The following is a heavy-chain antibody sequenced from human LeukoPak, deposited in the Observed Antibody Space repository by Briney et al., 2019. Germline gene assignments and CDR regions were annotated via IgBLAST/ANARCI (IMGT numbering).Heavy chain of an antibody. D-gene: IGHD6-19*01. Sequence: ASVKVSCKASGYIFTNYAIHWLRQAPGQGLEWMGWIKTVNGDTKYSREFQGRLTITSDTSASTAYLELSSLRFEDMAVYYCARVAGTLFDYWGQGTLVTVSS. V-gene: IGHV1-3*03. CDR1: GYIFTNYA. CDR3: ARVAGTLFDY. CDR2: IKTVNGDT. J-gene: IGHJ4*02.